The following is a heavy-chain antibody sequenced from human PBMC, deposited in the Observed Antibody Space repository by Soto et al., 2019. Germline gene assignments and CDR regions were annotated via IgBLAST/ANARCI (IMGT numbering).Heavy chain of an antibody. CDR2: ISSSSSTI. V-gene: IGHV3-48*01. D-gene: IGHD2-2*01. CDR3: TRSAYMDV. J-gene: IGHJ6*03. CDR1: GFTFRSYG. Sequence: PGGSLRLSCSASGFTFRSYGMNWVRQAPGKGLEWVSYISSSSSTIYYADSVKGRFTISRDNAKSSLYLQMNSLRAEDTAVYYATRSAYMDVWGKGTTVTVSS.